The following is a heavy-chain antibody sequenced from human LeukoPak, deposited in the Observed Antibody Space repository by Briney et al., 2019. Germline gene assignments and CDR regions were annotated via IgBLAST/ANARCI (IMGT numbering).Heavy chain of an antibody. V-gene: IGHV4-39*01. J-gene: IGHJ4*02. CDR2: IYYDGST. Sequence: SETLSLTCTVSGGSISSSSYYWGWIRQPPGKGLEWIGSIYYDGSTYYNPSLKSRVTISVDTSKNQFSLNVSSVTAADTAVYYCARSTEKADFDYWGQGTLVTVSS. CDR1: GGSISSSSYY. CDR3: ARSTEKADFDY. D-gene: IGHD6-25*01.